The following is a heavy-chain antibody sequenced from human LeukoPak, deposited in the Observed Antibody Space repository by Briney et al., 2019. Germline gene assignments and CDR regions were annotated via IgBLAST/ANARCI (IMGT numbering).Heavy chain of an antibody. D-gene: IGHD3-9*01. Sequence: SETLSLTSADQRGSFSGSNWSRIRQPPGKGLEWIGEINHSGSTNYNPSLKSRVTISVDTSKNQFSLKLSSVTAADTAVYSCASGGRNYHMPPGMYYWGQGTLVAVSS. V-gene: IGHV4-34*01. CDR3: ASGGRNYHMPPGMYY. CDR2: INHSGST. CDR1: RGSFSGSN. J-gene: IGHJ4*02.